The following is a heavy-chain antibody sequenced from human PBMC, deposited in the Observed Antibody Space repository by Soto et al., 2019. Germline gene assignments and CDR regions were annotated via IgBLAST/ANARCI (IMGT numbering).Heavy chain of an antibody. CDR2: IYYSGST. J-gene: IGHJ4*02. CDR3: ARQYYYGSGSYFYSFDY. D-gene: IGHD3-10*01. CDR1: GGSISSSSYY. V-gene: IGHV4-39*01. Sequence: SETLSLTCTVSGGSISSSSYYWGWIRQPPGKGLEWIGSIYYSGSTYYNPSLKSRVTISVDTSKNQFSLKLSSVTAADTAVYYCARQYYYGSGSYFYSFDYWGQGTLVTVSS.